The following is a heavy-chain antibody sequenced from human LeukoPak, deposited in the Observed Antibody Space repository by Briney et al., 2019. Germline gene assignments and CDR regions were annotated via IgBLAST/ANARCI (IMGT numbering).Heavy chain of an antibody. V-gene: IGHV4-39*01. CDR2: IYYGGST. J-gene: IGHJ4*02. CDR3: ARRSYYDSSGYYPD. CDR1: GGSISSSSNY. Sequence: SETLSLTCTVSGGSISSSSNYWGWIRQPPGKGLEWIGSIYYGGSTYYSPSLKSRVTISVDTSKNQFSLKLSSVTAADTAVYYCARRSYYDSSGYYPDWGQGTLVTVSS. D-gene: IGHD3-22*01.